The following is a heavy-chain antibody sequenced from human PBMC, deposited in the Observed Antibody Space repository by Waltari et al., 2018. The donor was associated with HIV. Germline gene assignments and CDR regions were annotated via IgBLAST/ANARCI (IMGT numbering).Heavy chain of an antibody. Sequence: EMQLVESGGGLVQSGGSVRLSCAASGFTFSSYGMHWVRKVPGKGLVWVARIYSGESSAAYADSVRGRFTISRDNAKNMLYLQMNSLRVEDTAVYYCAKADDLRPFDPWGQGVLVTVSS. CDR1: GFTFSSYG. D-gene: IGHD1-1*01. V-gene: IGHV3-74*01. J-gene: IGHJ5*02. CDR3: AKADDLRPFDP. CDR2: IYSGESSA.